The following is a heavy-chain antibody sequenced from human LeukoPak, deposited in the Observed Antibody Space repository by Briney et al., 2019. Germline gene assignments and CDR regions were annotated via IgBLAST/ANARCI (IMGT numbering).Heavy chain of an antibody. CDR1: GYSFTSYW. J-gene: IGHJ5*02. CDR2: IYPGDSDT. CDR3: ARGGSGAYSYGYVRWFDP. V-gene: IGHV5-51*01. Sequence: GESLQISCQGSGYSFTSYWIGWVRQMPGKGLEWMGIIYPGDSDTRYSPSFQGQVTISADKSISTAYLQWSSLKASDTAMYYCARGGSGAYSYGYVRWFDPWGQGTLVTVSS. D-gene: IGHD5-18*01.